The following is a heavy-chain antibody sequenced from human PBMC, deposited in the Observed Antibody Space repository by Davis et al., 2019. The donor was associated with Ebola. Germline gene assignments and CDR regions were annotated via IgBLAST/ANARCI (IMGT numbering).Heavy chain of an antibody. CDR3: ARDRSGYYGSAYYFDH. CDR2: IKQDGSAE. J-gene: IGHJ4*02. Sequence: PGGSLRLSCAASGFTFSSYWMSWVRQTPGKGLEWVANIKQDGSAENYVDSVKGRFSISRDNTKNSLYLQMDSLRVEDTAVYYCARDRSGYYGSAYYFDHWGQGTQVTVSS. D-gene: IGHD3-10*01. V-gene: IGHV3-7*01. CDR1: GFTFSSYW.